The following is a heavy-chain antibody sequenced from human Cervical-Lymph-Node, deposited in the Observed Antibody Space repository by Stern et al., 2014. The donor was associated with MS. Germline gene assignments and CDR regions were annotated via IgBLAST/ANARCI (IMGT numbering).Heavy chain of an antibody. V-gene: IGHV3-33*01. Sequence: QVQLVQSGGGVVQPGRSLKVSCAASGFEFSSYGIHWVRQAPGKGLEWVAVIWYDGSKKFYAEFVKGRFTISRDNSKNTGYLQMNSLRAEDTAVYYCTGVNYDILTGYYSDYWGQGTLVTVSS. CDR2: IWYDGSKK. J-gene: IGHJ4*02. CDR3: TGVNYDILTGYYSDY. D-gene: IGHD3-9*01. CDR1: GFEFSSYG.